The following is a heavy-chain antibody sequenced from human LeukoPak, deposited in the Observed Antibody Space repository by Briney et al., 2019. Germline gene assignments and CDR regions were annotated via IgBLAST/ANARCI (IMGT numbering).Heavy chain of an antibody. CDR2: IYYSGST. CDR3: ARDLAHYYGSGRAFDI. Sequence: PSETLSLTCTVSGGSISSYYWSWIRQPPGKVLEWIGYIYYSGSTNYNPSLKSRVTISVDTSKNQFSLKLSPVTAADTAVYYCARDLAHYYGSGRAFDIWGQGKMVTVS. V-gene: IGHV4-59*01. CDR1: GGSISSYY. D-gene: IGHD3-10*01. J-gene: IGHJ3*02.